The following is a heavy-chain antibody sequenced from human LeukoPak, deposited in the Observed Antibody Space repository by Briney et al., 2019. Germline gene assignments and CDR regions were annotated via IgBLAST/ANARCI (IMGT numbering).Heavy chain of an antibody. D-gene: IGHD5-18*01. CDR3: ARDLYTAMDY. CDR1: GGSISSSNW. V-gene: IGHV4-4*02. Sequence: PSETLSLTCAVSGGSISSSNWWSWVRQPPGKGLEWIGEIYHSGSTNYNPSLKSRVTISEDMSKNQFSLKLSSVTAADTAVYYCARDLYTAMDYWGQGTLVTVSS. CDR2: IYHSGST. J-gene: IGHJ4*02.